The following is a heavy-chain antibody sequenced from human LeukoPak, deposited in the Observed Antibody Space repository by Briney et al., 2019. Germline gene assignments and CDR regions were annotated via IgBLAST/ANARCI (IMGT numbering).Heavy chain of an antibody. Sequence: SETLSLTCTVSGYSISSGYYWGWIRQPPGKGLEWIGSIYHSGSTNYNPSLKSRVTISVDKSKNQFSLKLSSVTAADTAVYYCARYSSGLTDAFDIWGQGTMVTVSS. CDR2: IYHSGST. CDR1: GYSISSGYY. D-gene: IGHD6-19*01. J-gene: IGHJ3*02. V-gene: IGHV4-38-2*02. CDR3: ARYSSGLTDAFDI.